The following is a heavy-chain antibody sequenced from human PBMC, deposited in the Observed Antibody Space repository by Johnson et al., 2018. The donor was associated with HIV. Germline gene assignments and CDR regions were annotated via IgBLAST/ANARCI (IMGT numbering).Heavy chain of an antibody. CDR1: GFTFSDYY. J-gene: IGHJ3*02. D-gene: IGHD1-1*01. CDR2: ISSSGGTI. V-gene: IGHV3-11*04. CDR3: ATVWRNEGRHAFDI. Sequence: QVQLVESGGGLVQPGGSLRLSCAASGFTFSDYYMSCIRQAPGKGLEWVSYISSSGGTIYNADSVNGRFTISRNNAKNSLYLQMNSLRAEDTAVYFCATVWRNEGRHAFDIWGQGTMVTVSS.